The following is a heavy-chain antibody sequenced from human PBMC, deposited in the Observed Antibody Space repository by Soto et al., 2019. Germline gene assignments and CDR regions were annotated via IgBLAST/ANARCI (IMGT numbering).Heavy chain of an antibody. CDR3: ARVRTVTTIDY. V-gene: IGHV4-34*01. CDR2: INHSGST. J-gene: IGHJ4*02. CDR1: GGSFSGYY. Sequence: SETLSLTCAVYGGSFSGYYWSWIRQPPRKGLEWMGEINHSGSTNYNPSLKSRVTISVDTSKNQFSLKLSSVTAADTAVYYCARVRTVTTIDYWGQGTLVTVSS. D-gene: IGHD4-17*01.